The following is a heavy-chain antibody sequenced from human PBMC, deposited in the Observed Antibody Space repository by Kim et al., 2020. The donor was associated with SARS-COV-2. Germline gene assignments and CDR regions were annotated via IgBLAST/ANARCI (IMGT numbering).Heavy chain of an antibody. CDR2: VNYGGKT. J-gene: IGHJ4*02. D-gene: IGHD3-16*01. Sequence: LETLSLTCAVYGGSFSDYYWNWIRQSPGKGLEWIGEVNYGGKTYYNPSLKSRVTISIDTSKNQFSLQLRSVTAADTGVYYCARGMYCDATTCYSATFDYWGQGTPVT. CDR1: GGSFSDYY. V-gene: IGHV4-34*01. CDR3: ARGMYCDATTCYSATFDY.